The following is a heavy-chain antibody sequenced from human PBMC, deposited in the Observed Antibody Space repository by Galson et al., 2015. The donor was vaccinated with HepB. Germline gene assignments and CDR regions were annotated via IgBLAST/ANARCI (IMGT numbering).Heavy chain of an antibody. CDR2: ISGSGDST. J-gene: IGHJ4*02. CDR3: ATSGYIYGYPLFDY. D-gene: IGHD5-18*01. CDR1: RFTFSSYA. Sequence: SLRLSCAASRFTFSSYAMSWVRQAPGKGLEWVSAISGSGDSTNYADSVKGRFSISRDNSKNTLYLQMNSLRGEDTAVYYCATSGYIYGYPLFDYWGQGTLVTVSS. V-gene: IGHV3-23*01.